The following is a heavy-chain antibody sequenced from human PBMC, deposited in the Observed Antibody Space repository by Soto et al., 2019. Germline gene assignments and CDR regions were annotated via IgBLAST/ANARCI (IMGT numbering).Heavy chain of an antibody. CDR3: ASGNYYDSSGYYPFDY. Sequence: ASVKVSCKASGGTFSSYTISWVRQAPGQGLEWMGGIIPIFGTANYAQKFQGRVTITADESTSTAYMELSSLRSEDTAVYYCASGNYYDSSGYYPFDYWGQGTLVNVSS. D-gene: IGHD3-22*01. CDR2: IIPIFGTA. V-gene: IGHV1-69*13. J-gene: IGHJ4*02. CDR1: GGTFSSYT.